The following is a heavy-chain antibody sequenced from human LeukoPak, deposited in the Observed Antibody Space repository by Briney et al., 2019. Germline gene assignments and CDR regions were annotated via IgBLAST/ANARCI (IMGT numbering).Heavy chain of an antibody. CDR3: ARGYCSGGNCYPLFDP. D-gene: IGHD2-15*01. CDR1: GFTFSDYY. Sequence: GGSLRLSCAASGFTFSDYYLGWLRQAPGKGLEWISYIIPSGSTTFYADSVKGRFTISRDNAKNSLYLQMNSLRAEDTAVYYCARGYCSGGNCYPLFDPWGQGTLVTVSS. J-gene: IGHJ5*02. V-gene: IGHV3-11*01. CDR2: IIPSGSTT.